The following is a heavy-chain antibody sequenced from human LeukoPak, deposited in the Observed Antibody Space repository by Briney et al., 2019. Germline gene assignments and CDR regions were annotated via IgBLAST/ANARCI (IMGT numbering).Heavy chain of an antibody. CDR1: GFTFNSHA. CDR3: AKRDSSGSHYFDY. J-gene: IGHJ4*02. D-gene: IGHD3-22*01. Sequence: GGSLRLSCAASGFTFNSHAMSWVRQAPGKGLEWVSSISDSGGYTYYADSVRGRLTISRDNSKNTLYLQMNSLRADDTAVYYCAKRDSSGSHYFDYWGQGTLVTVSS. CDR2: ISDSGGYT. V-gene: IGHV3-23*01.